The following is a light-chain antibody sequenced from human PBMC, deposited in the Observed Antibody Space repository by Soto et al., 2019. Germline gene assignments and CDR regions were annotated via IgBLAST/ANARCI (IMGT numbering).Light chain of an antibody. Sequence: EIVLPQSPATLSLSPGESATLSCRASQSLSSNFLAWYQQKPGQPPRLLIYGSSTRATGFPDGFSGSGSGTDFTLTIIRLEPEDFAVYYCQQYDSSPWTFGQGTKVDIK. CDR2: GSS. CDR1: QSLSSNF. J-gene: IGKJ1*01. CDR3: QQYDSSPWT. V-gene: IGKV3-20*01.